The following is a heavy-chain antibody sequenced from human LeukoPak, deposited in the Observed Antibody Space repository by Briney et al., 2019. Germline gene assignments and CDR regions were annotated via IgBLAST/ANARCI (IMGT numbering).Heavy chain of an antibody. CDR1: GGTFSSYA. Sequence: SVKVSCKASGGTFSSYAISWVRQAPGQGLEWMGRIIPIFGTANYAQKFQGRVTITTDESTSTAYIELSSLRSEDTAVYYCARGGYSYGYVDYWGQGTLVTVSS. CDR3: ARGGYSYGYVDY. CDR2: IIPIFGTA. V-gene: IGHV1-69*05. J-gene: IGHJ4*02. D-gene: IGHD5-18*01.